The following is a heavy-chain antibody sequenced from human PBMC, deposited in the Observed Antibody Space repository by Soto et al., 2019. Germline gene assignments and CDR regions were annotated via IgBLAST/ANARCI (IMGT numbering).Heavy chain of an antibody. CDR2: PVGSGGDK. V-gene: IGHV3-23*01. CDR1: GFGFSAYA. CDR3: AKDLIANNRVWEAFDR. D-gene: IGHD2-8*01. J-gene: IGHJ3*02. Sequence: GGSLRLSCAGSGFGFSAYAMNWVRQAPGRGLQWVSGPVGSGGDKNYADSVRGRFTVSRDNSKNTLYLQMNSLRDEDTAVYYCAKDLIANNRVWEAFDRWG.